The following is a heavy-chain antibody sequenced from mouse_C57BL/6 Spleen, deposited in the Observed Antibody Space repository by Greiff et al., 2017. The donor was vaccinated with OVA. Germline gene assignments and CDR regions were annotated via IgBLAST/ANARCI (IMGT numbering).Heavy chain of an antibody. CDR3: ARAYYYGGSYVGYYAKDC. J-gene: IGHJ4*01. CDR1: GYTFTDYY. V-gene: IGHV1-84*01. Sequence: VQLQQSGPELVKPGASVKISCKASGYTFTDYYINWVKQRPGQGLEWIGWIYPGSGNTKYNEKFKGKATLTVDTSSSTAYMQLSSLTSEDSAVYFCARAYYYGGSYVGYYAKDCWGQGTSVTVS. CDR2: IYPGSGNT. D-gene: IGHD1-1*01.